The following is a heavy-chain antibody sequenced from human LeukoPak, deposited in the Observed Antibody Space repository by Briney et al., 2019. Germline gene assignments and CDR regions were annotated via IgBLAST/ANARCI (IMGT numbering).Heavy chain of an antibody. D-gene: IGHD2-15*01. CDR2: IDPSGSYT. J-gene: IGHJ4*02. CDR1: GYRFTSYW. CDR3: ARQDY. Sequence: GESLKISCQGFGYRFTSYWINWVRQMPGKGLEWMGKIDPSGSYTDYSPSFQGHITISADKSINTAYLHWYSLKASDTAMYCCARQDYWGQGTLVTVSS. V-gene: IGHV5-10-1*01.